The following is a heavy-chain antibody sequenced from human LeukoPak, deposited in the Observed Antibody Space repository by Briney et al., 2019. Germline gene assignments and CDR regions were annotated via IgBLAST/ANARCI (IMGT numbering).Heavy chain of an antibody. Sequence: SETLSLTCTVSGGSISSSSYYWGWIRQPPGKGLEWIGSIYYSGSTYYNPSLKSRVTISVDTSKNQFSLKLSSVTAADTAVYYCASPQASLTVAGPTRRYYFDYWGQGTLVTVSS. CDR3: ASPQASLTVAGPTRRYYFDY. V-gene: IGHV4-39*01. CDR2: IYYSGST. CDR1: GGSISSSSYY. J-gene: IGHJ4*02. D-gene: IGHD6-19*01.